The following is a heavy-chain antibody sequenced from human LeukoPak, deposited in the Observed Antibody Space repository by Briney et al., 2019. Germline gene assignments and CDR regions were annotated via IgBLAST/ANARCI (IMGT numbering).Heavy chain of an antibody. V-gene: IGHV3-21*01. CDR3: ARDAYSSSSFDY. CDR1: GFIFRSYT. J-gene: IGHJ4*02. CDR2: ITSSSNYI. D-gene: IGHD6-19*01. Sequence: AGGSLRLSCTASGFIFRSYTMNWVRQAPGKGLEWVSSITSSSNYIYYADSMKGRFTISRDNAKNSLYLQMNSLRAEDTAVYYCARDAYSSSSFDYWGQGTLVTVSS.